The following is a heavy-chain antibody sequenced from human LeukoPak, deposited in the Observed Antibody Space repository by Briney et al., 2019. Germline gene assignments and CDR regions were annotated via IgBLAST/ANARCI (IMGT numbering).Heavy chain of an antibody. CDR3: AKEDTAGITPVLDY. J-gene: IGHJ4*02. D-gene: IGHD5-18*01. CDR1: GITFSSYA. Sequence: GGSLRLSCAASGITFSSYAMSWVRQAPGKGLEWVSAISGSGATTYYADSVKGRFIISRDNSKNTLSLQMHSLRAEDTAVYYCAKEDTAGITPVLDYWGQGTLVTVSS. V-gene: IGHV3-23*01. CDR2: ISGSGATT.